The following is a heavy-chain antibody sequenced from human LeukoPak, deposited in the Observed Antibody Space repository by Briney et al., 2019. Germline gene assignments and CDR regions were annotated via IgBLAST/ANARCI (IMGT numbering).Heavy chain of an antibody. J-gene: IGHJ4*02. D-gene: IGHD5-18*01. CDR1: RFMFDDHG. CDR2: INWNGGST. Sequence: GGSLRLSCAASRFMFDDHGMSWVRQAPGKGLEWVSGINWNGGSTVYADSVKGRFTISRDNAKNSLYLQMNSLRAEGTALYYCARFSGGAAMGDVDYWGQGTLVTVSS. CDR3: ARFSGGAAMGDVDY. V-gene: IGHV3-20*04.